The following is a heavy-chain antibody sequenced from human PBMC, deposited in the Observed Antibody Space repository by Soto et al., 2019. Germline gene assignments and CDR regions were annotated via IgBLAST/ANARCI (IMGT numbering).Heavy chain of an antibody. CDR1: GGSISSGGYY. J-gene: IGHJ3*02. V-gene: IGHV4-31*03. CDR2: IYYSGST. CDR3: ARNPTMIVVVADAFDI. Sequence: SETLSLTCTVSGGSISSGGYYWSWIRQHPGKGLEWIGYIYYSGSTYYNPSLKSRVTISVDTSKNQFSLKLSSVTAADTAVYYCARNPTMIVVVADAFDIWGQGTMVTVSS. D-gene: IGHD3-22*01.